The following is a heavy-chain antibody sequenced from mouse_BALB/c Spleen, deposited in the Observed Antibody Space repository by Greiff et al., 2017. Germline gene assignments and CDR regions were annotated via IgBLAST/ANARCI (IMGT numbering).Heavy chain of an antibody. Sequence: QVQLQQSAAELARPGASVKMSCKASGYTFTSYTMHWVKQRPGQGLEWIGYINPSSGYTEYNQKFKDKTTLTADKSSSTAYMQLSSLTSEDSAVYYCASGYYGNPYYAMDYWGQGTSVTVSS. J-gene: IGHJ4*01. V-gene: IGHV1-4*02. CDR3: ASGYYGNPYYAMDY. D-gene: IGHD2-1*01. CDR1: GYTFTSYT. CDR2: INPSSGYT.